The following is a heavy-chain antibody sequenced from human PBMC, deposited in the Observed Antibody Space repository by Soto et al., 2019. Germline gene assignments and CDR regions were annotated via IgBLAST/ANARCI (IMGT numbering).Heavy chain of an antibody. D-gene: IGHD6-13*01. CDR2: IYYSGST. CDR3: ARATWIYSSQSSYYYYGMDV. V-gene: IGHV4-59*01. J-gene: IGHJ6*02. CDR1: GGSISSYY. Sequence: PSETLSLTCTVSGGSISSYYWSWIRQPPGKXLEWIGYIYYSGSTNYNPSLKSRVTISVDTSKNQFSLKLSSVTAADTAVYYCARATWIYSSQSSYYYYGMDVWGQGTTVTVFS.